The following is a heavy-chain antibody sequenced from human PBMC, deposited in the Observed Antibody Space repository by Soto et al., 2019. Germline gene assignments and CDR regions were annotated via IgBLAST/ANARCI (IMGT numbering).Heavy chain of an antibody. CDR3: ARGVNYYILTGYYCWFDP. CDR2: ISAYNGNT. V-gene: IGHV1-18*01. D-gene: IGHD3-9*01. J-gene: IGHJ5*02. Sequence: ASVKVSCKASGYTFTSYGISWVRQAPGQGLEWMGWISAYNGNTNYAQKLQGRVTMTTDTSTSTAYMELRSLRSDDTAVYYCARGVNYYILTGYYCWFDPWGQGTLVTVSS. CDR1: GYTFTSYG.